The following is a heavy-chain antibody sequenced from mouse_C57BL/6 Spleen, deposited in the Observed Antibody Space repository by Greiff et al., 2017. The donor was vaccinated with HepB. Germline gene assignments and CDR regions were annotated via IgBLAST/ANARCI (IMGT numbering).Heavy chain of an antibody. CDR2: IYPGDGDT. J-gene: IGHJ4*01. CDR1: GYAFSSSW. Sequence: QVQLKQSGPELVKPGASVKISCKASGYAFSSSWMNWVKQRPGKGLEWIGRIYPGDGDTNYNGKFKGKATLTADKSSSTAYMQLSSLTSEDSAVYFCARWAYYYGSSHYYAMDYWGQGTSVTVSS. D-gene: IGHD1-1*01. V-gene: IGHV1-82*01. CDR3: ARWAYYYGSSHYYAMDY.